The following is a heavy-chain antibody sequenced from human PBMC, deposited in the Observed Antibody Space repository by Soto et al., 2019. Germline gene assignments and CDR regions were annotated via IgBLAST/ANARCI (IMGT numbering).Heavy chain of an antibody. CDR3: ARLNTGWYFDL. J-gene: IGHJ2*01. Sequence: QVQLVESGGGVVQPGRSLRLSCAASGFTFSNFGMHWVRQAPGKGLEWVAFIWYDGSNEYYPDSVKGRFTISRDNSKNTLYLQMNSLRAEDTAVYYCARLNTGWYFDLWGRGTLVTVS. D-gene: IGHD4-17*01. CDR2: IWYDGSNE. V-gene: IGHV3-33*01. CDR1: GFTFSNFG.